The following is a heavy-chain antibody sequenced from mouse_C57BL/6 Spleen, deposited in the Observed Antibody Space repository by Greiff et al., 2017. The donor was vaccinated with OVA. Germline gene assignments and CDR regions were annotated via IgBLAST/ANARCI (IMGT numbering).Heavy chain of an antibody. CDR3: ARPIYDGYSYYFDD. CDR2: INPSTGGT. V-gene: IGHV1-42*01. Sequence: EVQLQQSGPELVKPGASVKISCKASGYSFTGYYMNWVKQSPEKSLEWIGVINPSTGGTTYNQKFKAKATLTVDKSSSTAYMQLKSLTSENSAVYYCARPIYDGYSYYFDDWGQGTTLTVSS. D-gene: IGHD2-3*01. J-gene: IGHJ2*01. CDR1: GYSFTGYY.